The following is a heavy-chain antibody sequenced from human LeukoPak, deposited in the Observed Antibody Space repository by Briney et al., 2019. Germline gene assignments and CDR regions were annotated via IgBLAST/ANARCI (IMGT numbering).Heavy chain of an antibody. CDR3: ARQGSGWYYFDY. Sequence: PSETLSLPCTVSGGYISSHYWSWIRQPPGKGLEWIGYIYYSGSTNYNPSLNSRATMSVDTSKHQFSLKLNFVTAADTAVYYCARQGSGWYYFDYWGQGTVVTVSS. CDR2: IYYSGST. V-gene: IGHV4-59*08. J-gene: IGHJ4*02. D-gene: IGHD6-19*01. CDR1: GGYISSHY.